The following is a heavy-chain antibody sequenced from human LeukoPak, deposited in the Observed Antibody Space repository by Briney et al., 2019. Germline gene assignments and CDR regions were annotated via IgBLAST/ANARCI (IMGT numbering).Heavy chain of an antibody. CDR3: ARDRTEATILRTGDEGIDY. Sequence: GASVKVSCKASGYTFTSYAMHWVRQAPGQRLEWMGWINAGNGNTKYSQKFQGRVTITTDTSASTAYMELSSLRSEDTAVYYCARDRTEATILRTGDEGIDYWGQGTLVTVSS. J-gene: IGHJ4*02. CDR1: GYTFTSYA. V-gene: IGHV1-3*01. D-gene: IGHD5-12*01. CDR2: INAGNGNT.